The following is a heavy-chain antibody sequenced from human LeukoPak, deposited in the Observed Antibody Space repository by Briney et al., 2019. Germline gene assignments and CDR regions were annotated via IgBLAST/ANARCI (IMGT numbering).Heavy chain of an antibody. V-gene: IGHV1-2*04. CDR2: INPNSGGT. D-gene: IGHD6-25*01. CDR1: GYTFSDYY. Sequence: ASVKVSCKASGYTFSDYYMHWVRQAPGQGLEWMGWINPNSGGTNYAQKFQGWVTMTRGTSITTAYMELSSPRSDDTAIYYCARERQNGLDVWGQGTTVTVSS. J-gene: IGHJ6*02. CDR3: ARERQNGLDV.